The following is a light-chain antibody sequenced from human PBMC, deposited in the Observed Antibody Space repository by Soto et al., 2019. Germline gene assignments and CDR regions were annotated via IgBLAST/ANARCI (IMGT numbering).Light chain of an antibody. J-gene: IGKJ1*01. CDR1: KSVSNY. CDR3: HQYGSSLT. CDR2: GAS. V-gene: IGKV3-20*01. Sequence: EVVLTQSPGNLSLSPGERATLACRASKSVSNYLAWYQQKSGQAPRLLIYGASSRASGIPDRFSGSGSGTDFTLTISTVEPEDFAVYYCHQYGSSLTFGLGTKVEIK.